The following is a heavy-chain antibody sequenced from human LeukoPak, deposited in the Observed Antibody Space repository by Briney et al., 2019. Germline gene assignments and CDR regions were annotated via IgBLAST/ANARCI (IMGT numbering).Heavy chain of an antibody. V-gene: IGHV5-51*01. CDR3: ARSDTAMITGSY. CDR2: IYPGDSDT. CDR1: GYNFTSYW. Sequence: GESLKIFCRSFGYNFTSYWIGWGRQMPGKGLEWMVIIYPGDSDTRYSPSFQGQVTISPDKSISTASVQWSSLNASDTAMSYCARSDTAMITGSYWGQGTLVTVSS. J-gene: IGHJ4*02. D-gene: IGHD5-18*01.